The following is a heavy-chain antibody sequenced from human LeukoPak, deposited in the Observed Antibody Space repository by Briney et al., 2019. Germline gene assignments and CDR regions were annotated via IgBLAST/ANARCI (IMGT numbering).Heavy chain of an antibody. CDR1: GITLSNYG. V-gene: IGHV3-23*01. CDR3: AKRGVVIRVILVGFHKEAYYFDS. J-gene: IGHJ4*02. D-gene: IGHD3-22*01. CDR2: ISDSGGRT. Sequence: GGSLRLSCVVSGITLSNYGMSWVRQAPGKGLEWVAGISDSGGRTNYADSVKGRFAISRDSPKNTLYLQMNSLRAEDTAVYFCAKRGVVIRVILVGFHKEAYYFDSWGQGALVTVSS.